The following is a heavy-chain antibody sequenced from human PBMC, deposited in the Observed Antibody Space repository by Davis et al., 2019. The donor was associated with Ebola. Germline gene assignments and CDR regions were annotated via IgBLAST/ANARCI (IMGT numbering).Heavy chain of an antibody. J-gene: IGHJ6*02. V-gene: IGHV3-23*01. CDR3: AKASYGDYSLYYYYGMDV. D-gene: IGHD4-17*01. Sequence: GESLKISCAASGFTFSSYAMSWVRQAPGKGLELVSAFSGSGGSTYYADSVKGRFTISRDNSKNTLYLQMNSLRAEDTAVYYCAKASYGDYSLYYYYGMDVWGQGTTVTVSS. CDR2: FSGSGGST. CDR1: GFTFSSYA.